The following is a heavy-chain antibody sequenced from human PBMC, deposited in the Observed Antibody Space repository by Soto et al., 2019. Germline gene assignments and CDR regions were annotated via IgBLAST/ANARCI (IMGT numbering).Heavy chain of an antibody. J-gene: IGHJ4*02. V-gene: IGHV4-34*01. D-gene: IGHD3-22*01. CDR1: GGSFSGYY. CDR3: ARASYYYDSSGYYYFDY. CDR2: INHSGST. Sequence: SETLSLTCAVYGGSFSGYYWSWIRQPPGKGLEWIGEINHSGSTNYNPSLKSRVTISVDTSKNQFSLKLSSVTAADTAVYYCARASYYYDSSGYYYFDYWGQGTLVTVPQ.